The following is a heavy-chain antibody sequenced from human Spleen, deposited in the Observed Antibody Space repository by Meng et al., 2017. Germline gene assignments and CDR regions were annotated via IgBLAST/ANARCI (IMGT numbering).Heavy chain of an antibody. CDR1: GFTFSNYE. D-gene: IGHD3-10*01. CDR2: ISSSGSGSTI. V-gene: IGHV3-48*03. CDR3: AIDLGAYFYGSGSPPPPHS. Sequence: GESLKISCTASGFTFSNYEMNWVRQAPGKGLEWISYISSSGSGSTIYHADSVKGRFTISRDTSKNTLYLQMHSLRADDTAVYYCAIDLGAYFYGSGSPPPPHSWGQGTLVTVSS. J-gene: IGHJ4*02.